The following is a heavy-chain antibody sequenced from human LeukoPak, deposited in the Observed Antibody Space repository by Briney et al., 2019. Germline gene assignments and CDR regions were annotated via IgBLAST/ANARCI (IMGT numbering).Heavy chain of an antibody. CDR3: ARRGYRSGANAFDI. CDR1: GYSFSTYW. CDR2: IYPGDSDT. J-gene: IGHJ3*02. Sequence: GESLKISCKGSGYSFSTYWIGWVRQMPGKGLEWMGIIYPGDSDTRYSPSFQGQVTISADKSISTAYLQWSSLKATDTAMYYCARRGYRSGANAFDIWGQGTMVTVSS. V-gene: IGHV5-51*01. D-gene: IGHD6-19*01.